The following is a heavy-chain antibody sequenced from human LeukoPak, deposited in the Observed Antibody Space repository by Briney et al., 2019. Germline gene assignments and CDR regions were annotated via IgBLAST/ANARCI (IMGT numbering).Heavy chain of an antibody. Sequence: GGSLRLSCAASGFTFSSYAMHWVRQAPGKGLEWVAVISYDGSNKYYADSAKGRFTISRDNSKNTLYLQMNSLRAEDTAVYYCASRGVVTGAFDIWGQGTMVTVSS. CDR3: ASRGVVTGAFDI. D-gene: IGHD2-15*01. V-gene: IGHV3-30*04. CDR2: ISYDGSNK. J-gene: IGHJ3*02. CDR1: GFTFSSYA.